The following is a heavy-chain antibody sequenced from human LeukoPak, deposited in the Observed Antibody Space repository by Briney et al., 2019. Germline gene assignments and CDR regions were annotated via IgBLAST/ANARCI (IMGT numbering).Heavy chain of an antibody. Sequence: TSETLSLTCTVCGGSISIGGYYWSWIRQPPGKGLEWIGYIYYSGSTNYNPSLKSRVTISVDTSKNQFSLKLSSVTAADTAVYYCARGPDFWSGYSSHYFDYWGQGTLVTVSS. CDR1: GGSISIGGYY. CDR3: ARGPDFWSGYSSHYFDY. V-gene: IGHV4-61*08. CDR2: IYYSGST. D-gene: IGHD3-3*01. J-gene: IGHJ4*02.